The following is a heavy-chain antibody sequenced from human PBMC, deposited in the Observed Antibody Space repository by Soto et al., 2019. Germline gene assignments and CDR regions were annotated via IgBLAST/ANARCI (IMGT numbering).Heavy chain of an antibody. CDR2: ISSRSDI. J-gene: IGHJ6*02. CDR1: GLTFSTYS. V-gene: IGHV3-21*01. Sequence: GGSRRLSCVGSGLTFSTYSINWVRQAPGKGLEWGSSISSRSDIYYAGSVKGRFTISRDNAKNSVSLQMNSLRAEDTAVYYCAREYTAWHLAYGLDVWGQGTTVTVSS. CDR3: AREYTAWHLAYGLDV. D-gene: IGHD2-2*02.